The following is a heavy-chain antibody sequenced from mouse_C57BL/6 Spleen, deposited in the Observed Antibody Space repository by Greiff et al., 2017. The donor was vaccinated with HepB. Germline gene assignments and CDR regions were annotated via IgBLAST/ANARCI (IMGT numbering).Heavy chain of an antibody. V-gene: IGHV1-53*01. D-gene: IGHD1-1*01. CDR2: INPSNGGT. Sequence: VQLQQSGTELVKPGASVKLSCKASGYTFTSYWMHWVKQRPGQGLEWIGNINPSNGGTNYNEKFKSKATLTVDKSSSTAYMQLSSLTSEDSAVYYCARPYGSSSYYFDYWGQGTTLTVSS. CDR3: ARPYGSSSYYFDY. J-gene: IGHJ2*01. CDR1: GYTFTSYW.